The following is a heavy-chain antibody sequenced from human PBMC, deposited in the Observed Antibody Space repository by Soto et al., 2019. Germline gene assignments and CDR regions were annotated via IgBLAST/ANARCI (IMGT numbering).Heavy chain of an antibody. J-gene: IGHJ6*02. CDR3: AMVDVYVTPSPQDV. V-gene: IGHV1-18*01. CDR2: INTYNGNT. Sequence: QVQLVQSGAEVKNPGASVKVSCKASGYTFTRYGIGWARQAPGQGLEWMGWINTYNGNTNYAQNVQGRVTLTTDTPXSTAYMELSSLRSNDTAIYYCAMVDVYVTPSPQDVRGQGTTVIVSS. CDR1: GYTFTRYG. D-gene: IGHD3-16*01.